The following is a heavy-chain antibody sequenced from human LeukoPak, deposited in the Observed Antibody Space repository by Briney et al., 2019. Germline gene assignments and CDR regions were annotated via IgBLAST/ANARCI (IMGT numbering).Heavy chain of an antibody. CDR3: AKDPHIQRYNWFDP. V-gene: IGHV3-30*02. J-gene: IGHJ5*02. CDR2: IRYDGSNK. CDR1: GFTFSSYG. Sequence: PGGSLRLSCAASGFTFSSYGIHWVRQAPGKGLEWVAFIRYDGSNKYYADSVKGRFTISRDNSKNTLYLQMNSLRAEDTAVYYCAKDPHIQRYNWFDPWGQGTLVTVSS. D-gene: IGHD1-1*01.